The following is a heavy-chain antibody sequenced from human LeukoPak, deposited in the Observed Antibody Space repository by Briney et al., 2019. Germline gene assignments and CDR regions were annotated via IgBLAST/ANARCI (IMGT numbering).Heavy chain of an antibody. J-gene: IGHJ4*02. CDR3: ARGGHVVAAHFDY. CDR2: INHSGST. Sequence: SETLSLTCAVYGGSFSNYYWSWIRQPPGKGLEWIGEINHSGSTNYNPSLKSRVTISVDTSKNQFSLKLSSVTAADTAVYYCARGGHVVAAHFDYWGQGTLVTVSS. D-gene: IGHD2-15*01. V-gene: IGHV4-34*01. CDR1: GGSFSNYY.